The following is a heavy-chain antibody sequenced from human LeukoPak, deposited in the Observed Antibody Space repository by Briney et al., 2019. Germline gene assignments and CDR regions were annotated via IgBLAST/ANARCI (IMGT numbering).Heavy chain of an antibody. CDR1: GYTFTSYG. D-gene: IGHD3-9*01. CDR2: ISAYNGNT. V-gene: IGHV1-18*01. CDR3: ARGGGGNSDFLTTYTGASLSFDY. Sequence: ASVKVSCKASGYTFTSYGISWVRQAPGQGLEWMGWISAYNGNTNYAQKLQGRVTMTRDMSTSTVFMELSSLRSEDTAVYYCARGGGGNSDFLTTYTGASLSFDYWGQGALVTVSS. J-gene: IGHJ4*02.